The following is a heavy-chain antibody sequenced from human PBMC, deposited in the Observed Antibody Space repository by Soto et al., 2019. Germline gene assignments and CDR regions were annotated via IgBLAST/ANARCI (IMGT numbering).Heavy chain of an antibody. Sequence: PSETLSLTCTVSYGSISSYYWTWIRQSAGKGLEWIGRIYDSGSTNYNPSLKSRVTLSVDRAKKNFSLKLTSVTAADTAVYYCATAEYFSESSGYYAAPLCDHWGQGVQGTVSS. J-gene: IGHJ4*01. CDR3: ATAEYFSESSGYYAAPLCDH. D-gene: IGHD3-22*01. CDR2: IYDSGST. CDR1: YGSISSYY. V-gene: IGHV4-4*07.